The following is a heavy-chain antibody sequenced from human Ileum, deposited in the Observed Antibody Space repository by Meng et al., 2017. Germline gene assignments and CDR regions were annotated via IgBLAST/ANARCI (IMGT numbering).Heavy chain of an antibody. V-gene: IGHV3-7*01. D-gene: IGHD5-18*01. J-gene: IGHJ4*02. CDR3: ARVWGGGYTYGYV. Sequence: GESLKISCAASGFTFSTHWMSWLRQAPGKGLEWVANIKEDGSTKNYLDSVKGRFTISRDNAKNSLYLQMNSLRGEDTAVYYCARVWGGGYTYGYVWGQGTLVTVSS. CDR1: GFTFSTHW. CDR2: IKEDGSTK.